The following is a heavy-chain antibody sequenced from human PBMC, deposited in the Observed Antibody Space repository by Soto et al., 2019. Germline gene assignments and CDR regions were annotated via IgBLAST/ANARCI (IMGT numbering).Heavy chain of an antibody. CDR3: ASPRPYSSSSRYAFDI. CDR2: IYYSGST. D-gene: IGHD6-6*01. CDR1: GGSISSSSYY. V-gene: IGHV4-39*01. J-gene: IGHJ3*02. Sequence: SETLSLTCTVSGGSISSSSYYWGWIRQPPGKGLEWIGSIYYSGSTYYNPSLKSRVTISVDTSKNQFSLKLSSVTAADTAVYYCASPRPYSSSSRYAFDIWGQGTMVTVSS.